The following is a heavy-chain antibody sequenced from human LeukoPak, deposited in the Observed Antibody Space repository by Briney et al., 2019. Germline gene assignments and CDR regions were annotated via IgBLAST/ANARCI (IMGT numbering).Heavy chain of an antibody. D-gene: IGHD6-6*01. CDR2: INPNSGGT. CDR1: GYTFTDYY. CDR3: MIGSSDPPFDY. V-gene: IGHV1-2*02. J-gene: IGHJ4*02. Sequence: GASVKVSGKASGYTFTDYYMHWVRQAPGQGLEWMGWINPNSGGTNYAQKFQGRVTMTRDTSISTGYMELSRLRSDDTAVYYCMIGSSDPPFDYWGQGTLVTVSS.